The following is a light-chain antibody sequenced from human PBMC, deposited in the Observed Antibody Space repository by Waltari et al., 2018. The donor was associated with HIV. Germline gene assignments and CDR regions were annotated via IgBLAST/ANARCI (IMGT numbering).Light chain of an antibody. J-gene: IGLJ3*02. CDR2: DVD. Sequence: SAVPQPASVSGLPGQSITISCSGDDRDFGLYNFFSWYQQHPGKLPRLILYDVDSRASGISARFSGSKSGHTASLNISGLRAEDEADYYCASFTGDNSLLFGGGTKVTVL. CDR3: ASFTGDNSLL. CDR1: DRDFGLYNF. V-gene: IGLV2-14*03.